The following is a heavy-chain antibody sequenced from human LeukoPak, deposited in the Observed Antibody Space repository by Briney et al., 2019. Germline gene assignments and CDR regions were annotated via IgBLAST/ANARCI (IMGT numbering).Heavy chain of an antibody. V-gene: IGHV3-30*02. J-gene: IGHJ3*02. Sequence: GGSLRLSCAASGFTLSSYGMHWVRQAPGKGLEWVAFIRYDGSNKYYADSVKGRFTISRDNSKNTLYLQMNSLRAEDTAVYYCAKLGCSITSCYHIWGQGTMVTVSS. CDR3: AKLGCSITSCYHI. D-gene: IGHD2-2*01. CDR2: IRYDGSNK. CDR1: GFTLSSYG.